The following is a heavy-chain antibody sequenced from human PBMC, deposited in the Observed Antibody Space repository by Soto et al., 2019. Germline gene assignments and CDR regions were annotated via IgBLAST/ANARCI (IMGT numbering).Heavy chain of an antibody. CDR2: ISNTATNT. Sequence: EVQVLQSGGRLVQPGGSLTLSCVASGFTFTHYGMAWVRQAPGKGLEWVSSISNTATNTHYADPVEGRFIISRDQSRSTVYLHMNSLRAEDTAVYYCAVQLWDSGYWGQGTLVTVSS. D-gene: IGHD5-18*01. J-gene: IGHJ4*02. V-gene: IGHV3-23*01. CDR3: AVQLWDSGY. CDR1: GFTFTHYG.